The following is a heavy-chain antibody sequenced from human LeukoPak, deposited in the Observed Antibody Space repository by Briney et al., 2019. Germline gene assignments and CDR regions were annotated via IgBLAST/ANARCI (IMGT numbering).Heavy chain of an antibody. CDR3: ATPPANNWNGEWYFDY. V-gene: IGHV1-24*01. Sequence: ASVKVSCKVSGYTLTELSMHWVRQAPGKGLEWMGGFDPEDGETIYAQKFQGRVTMTEDTSTDTAYMELSSLRSEDTAVYYCATPPANNWNGEWYFDYWGQGTLVTVSS. J-gene: IGHJ4*02. D-gene: IGHD1-20*01. CDR2: FDPEDGET. CDR1: GYTLTELS.